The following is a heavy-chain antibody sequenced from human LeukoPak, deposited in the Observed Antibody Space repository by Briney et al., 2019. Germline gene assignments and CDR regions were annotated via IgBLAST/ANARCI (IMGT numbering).Heavy chain of an antibody. Sequence: GGSLRLSCAASGCTFSSYARSWVRQAPGKGLEWVSAISGSGGSTYYADSVKGRFTIYRDNSKNTLYLQMNSLRAEDTAVYYCAKLDVGSTTVGDYWGQGTLVTVSS. CDR2: ISGSGGST. CDR3: AKLDVGSTTVGDY. V-gene: IGHV3-23*01. CDR1: GCTFSSYA. D-gene: IGHD4-23*01. J-gene: IGHJ4*02.